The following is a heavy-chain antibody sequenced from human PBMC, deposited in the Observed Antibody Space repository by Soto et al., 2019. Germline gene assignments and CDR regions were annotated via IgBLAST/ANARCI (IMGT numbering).Heavy chain of an antibody. J-gene: IGHJ6*03. D-gene: IGHD1-7*01. CDR3: AGTTSHQWYYMDV. CDR1: GDSVSSNSAA. CDR2: TYYRSRWYN. V-gene: IGHV6-1*01. Sequence: PSQILSLTCVISGDSVSSNSAAWNWIRLSPSRGLEWLARTYYRSRWYNDYAVSVRSRITVNPDTSKNQFSLQLTSVTPEDTAVYYCAGTTSHQWYYMDVWGKGTTVTVSS.